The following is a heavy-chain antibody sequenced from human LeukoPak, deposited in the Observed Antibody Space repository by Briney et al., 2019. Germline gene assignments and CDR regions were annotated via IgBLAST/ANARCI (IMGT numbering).Heavy chain of an antibody. D-gene: IGHD2-2*01. CDR1: GYTFTRYD. V-gene: IGHV1-8*01. CDR2: MNPNSANT. Sequence: ASVRVCCKASGYTFTRYDINWGRQATGQALECRGWMNPNSANTGYAQKFQARVTMTSTTSISTAYMELSRLRSEDTAVYSCVIIVVVRDAIPHWGQGTLVTVSS. CDR3: VIIVVVRDAIPH. J-gene: IGHJ4*02.